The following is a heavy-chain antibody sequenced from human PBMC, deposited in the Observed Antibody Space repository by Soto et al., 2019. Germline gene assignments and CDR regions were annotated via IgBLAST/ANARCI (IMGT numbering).Heavy chain of an antibody. CDR2: IYYSGST. CDR3: ARVYSGSYSDY. Sequence: TSETLSLTCTVSGGSISSYYWSWIRQPPGKGLEWIGSIYYSGSTHYSPSLKSRVTISVDKSKNQFSLKLTSVTAADTAVYYCARVYSGSYSDYWGQGTLVTVSS. D-gene: IGHD1-26*01. J-gene: IGHJ4*02. V-gene: IGHV4-59*12. CDR1: GGSISSYY.